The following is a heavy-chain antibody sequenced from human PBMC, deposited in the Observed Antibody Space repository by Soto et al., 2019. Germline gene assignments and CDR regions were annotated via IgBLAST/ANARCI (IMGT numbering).Heavy chain of an antibody. V-gene: IGHV3-49*03. CDR2: IRSKAYGGTT. Sequence: GGSLRLSCTASGFTFGDYAMSWFRQAPGKGLEWVGFIRSKAYGGTTEYAASVKGRFTISRDDSKSIAYLQMNSLKTEDTAVYYCTRSIAVAGTRFRYYFDYWGQGTLVTVSS. CDR3: TRSIAVAGTRFRYYFDY. D-gene: IGHD6-19*01. CDR1: GFTFGDYA. J-gene: IGHJ4*02.